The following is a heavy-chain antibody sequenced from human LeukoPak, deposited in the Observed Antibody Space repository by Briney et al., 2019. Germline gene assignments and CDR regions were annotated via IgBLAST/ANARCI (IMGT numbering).Heavy chain of an antibody. J-gene: IGHJ4*02. CDR1: GFTFTNYA. CDR2: ISGSGGST. V-gene: IGHV3-23*01. D-gene: IGHD1-20*01. CDR3: AKGITGFDY. Sequence: GGSLRLSCAASGFTFTNYAMNWVRQAPGMGLEWVSAISGSGGSTYYADSVKGRFTTSRDNSKNTLYLQMNSLRAEDAAVYYCAKGITGFDYWGRGALVTVSS.